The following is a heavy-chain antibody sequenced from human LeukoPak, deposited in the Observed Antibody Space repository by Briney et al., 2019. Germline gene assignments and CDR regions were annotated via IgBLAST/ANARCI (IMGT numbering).Heavy chain of an antibody. CDR1: GFTFSSYG. D-gene: IGHD3-9*01. J-gene: IGHJ4*02. CDR2: IWYDGSNK. CDR3: AKDSSAYYDILTGLYY. Sequence: GGSLRLSRAASGFTFSSYGMHWVRQAPGKGLEWVAVIWYDGSNKYYADSVKGRFTISRDNSKNTLYLQMNSLRAEDTAVYYCAKDSSAYYDILTGLYYWGQGTLVTVSS. V-gene: IGHV3-33*06.